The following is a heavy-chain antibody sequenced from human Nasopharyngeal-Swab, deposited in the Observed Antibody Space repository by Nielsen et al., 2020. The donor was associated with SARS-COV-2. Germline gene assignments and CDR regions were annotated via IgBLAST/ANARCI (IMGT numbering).Heavy chain of an antibody. CDR2: IYYSGST. V-gene: IGHV4-39*01. D-gene: IGHD6-19*01. Sequence: SETLSLTCTVSGGSISSSSYYWGWIRQPPGEGLEWIGSIYYSGSTYYNPSLKSRVTISVDTSKNQFSLKLSSVTAADTAVYYCARLDIAVAGLGYWGQGTLVTVSS. CDR1: GGSISSSSYY. J-gene: IGHJ4*02. CDR3: ARLDIAVAGLGY.